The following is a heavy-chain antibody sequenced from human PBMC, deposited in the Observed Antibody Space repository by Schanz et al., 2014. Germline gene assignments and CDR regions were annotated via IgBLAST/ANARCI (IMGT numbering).Heavy chain of an antibody. CDR3: VRDSFFAFDY. CDR1: GFSFSDHA. Sequence: EVELVESGGGLVQPGGSLRLSCAASGFSFSDHAMDWVRQAAGKGLEWVSFIYIGGNTYYADSVKGRFTISRDNSKNTVYIQMNSLRAEDTAVYYCVRDSFFAFDYWGQGTLVTVSS. V-gene: IGHV3-66*01. CDR2: IYIGGNT. D-gene: IGHD3-3*01. J-gene: IGHJ4*02.